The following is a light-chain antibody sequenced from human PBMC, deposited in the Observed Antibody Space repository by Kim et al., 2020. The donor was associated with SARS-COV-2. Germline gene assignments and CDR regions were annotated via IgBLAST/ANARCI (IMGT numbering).Light chain of an antibody. CDR2: EDN. CDR1: SGSIASNY. CDR3: QSYDSSNHVV. Sequence: NFMLTQPHSVSESPGKTVTISCTGSSGSIASNYVQWYQQRPGSAPTTAIYEDNQRPSGVPDRFSGSIDSSSNSASLTISGLKTEDEADYYCQSYDSSNHVVFGGGTQLTVL. V-gene: IGLV6-57*02. J-gene: IGLJ2*01.